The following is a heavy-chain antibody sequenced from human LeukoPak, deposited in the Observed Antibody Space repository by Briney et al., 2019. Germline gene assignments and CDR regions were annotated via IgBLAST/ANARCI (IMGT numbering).Heavy chain of an antibody. V-gene: IGHV1-69*13. Sequence: RASVKVSCKASGGTFSSFDISWVRQAPGQGLEWMGGIIPIFGTANYAQKFQGRVTITADESTSTAYMELSSLRSEDTAVYYCARGIYDILTGYYNQASPGGYYFDYWGQGTLVTVSS. CDR2: IIPIFGTA. D-gene: IGHD3-9*01. CDR3: ARGIYDILTGYYNQASPGGYYFDY. CDR1: GGTFSSFD. J-gene: IGHJ4*02.